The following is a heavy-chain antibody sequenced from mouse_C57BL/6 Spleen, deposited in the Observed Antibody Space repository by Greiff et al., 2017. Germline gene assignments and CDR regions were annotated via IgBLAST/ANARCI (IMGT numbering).Heavy chain of an antibody. CDR3: ARNDSGY. Sequence: VQLQQSGPELVKPGASVKISCKASGYTFTDYYMNWVKQSHGKSLEWIGDINPNNGGTSYNQKFKGKATLTVDKSSTTAYMELRSLTSEDSAVYYCARNDSGYWGQGTTLTVSS. CDR2: INPNNGGT. D-gene: IGHD2-4*01. V-gene: IGHV1-26*01. CDR1: GYTFTDYY. J-gene: IGHJ2*01.